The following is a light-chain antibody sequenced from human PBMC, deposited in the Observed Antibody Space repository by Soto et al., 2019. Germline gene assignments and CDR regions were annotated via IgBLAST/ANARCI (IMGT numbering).Light chain of an antibody. J-gene: IGLJ3*02. CDR1: SSDFGAYNS. CDR3: TSYTSSSTWG. CDR2: EVT. Sequence: QSALTQPASVSGSPGQSITISCTGTSSDFGAYNSVSWCQQHPGKAPTLIIYEVTNRPSGVSNRFSGSKSGNTASLTISGLQAEDEADYYCTSYTSSSTWGFGGGTKLTVL. V-gene: IGLV2-14*01.